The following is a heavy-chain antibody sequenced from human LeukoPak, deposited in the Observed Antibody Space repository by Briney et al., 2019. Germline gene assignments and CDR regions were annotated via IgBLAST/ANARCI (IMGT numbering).Heavy chain of an antibody. V-gene: IGHV4-59*01. J-gene: IGHJ4*02. Sequence: PSETLSLTCTVSGGSISSYYWSWIRQPPGKGLEWIGYISKSGSTNYNPSLKSRVTISLDTSKNQFSLKLSSVTAADTAMYYCARVTLTTPEYYFDYWGQGTLVTVSS. CDR3: ARVTLTTPEYYFDY. CDR2: ISKSGST. D-gene: IGHD4-17*01. CDR1: GGSISSYY.